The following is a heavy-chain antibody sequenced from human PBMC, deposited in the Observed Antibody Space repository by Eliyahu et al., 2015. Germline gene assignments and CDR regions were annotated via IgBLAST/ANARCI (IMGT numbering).Heavy chain of an antibody. CDR1: GFTFSRFG. Sequence: QVQLVESGGGVGQPGTSLTXSCATSGFTFSRFGMPWVRQAPGKGLEWVACISSDGSNKYYADSMKGQFIISRDNSEKTLYLQMNSLRAEDTAVYYCARDGPHYDIDYWGQGTLVTVSS. J-gene: IGHJ4*02. CDR3: ARDGPHYDIDY. V-gene: IGHV3-33*01. CDR2: ISSDGSNK. D-gene: IGHD3-9*01.